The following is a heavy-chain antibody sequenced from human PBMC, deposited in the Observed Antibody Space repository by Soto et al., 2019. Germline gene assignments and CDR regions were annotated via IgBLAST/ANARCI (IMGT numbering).Heavy chain of an antibody. CDR1: GGSISSGGYY. Sequence: QVQLQESGPGLVKPSQTLSLTCTVSGGSISSGGYYWSWISQHPGKGLEWIGYIHYSGSTNYNPSLTSRVPISADTSKNQFSLKRSSVTAAATAVYYGASVSTEGLYWGQGTLVTFSS. J-gene: IGHJ4*02. CDR2: IHYSGST. V-gene: IGHV4-31*03. CDR3: ASVSTEGLY.